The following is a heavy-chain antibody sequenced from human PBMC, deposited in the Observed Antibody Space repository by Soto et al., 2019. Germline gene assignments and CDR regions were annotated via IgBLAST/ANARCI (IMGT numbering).Heavy chain of an antibody. CDR1: GVPVNDYF. Sequence: QVQLQESGPGLVKPSETLSLTCTVSGVPVNDYFWSWVRQPAGKGLEWIGRIYTSGNSNYNPSLESRVTMSGDTSKNQLSLNLTSVTAADTAVYYCARGEVSVARGGSYYYGLDVWGQGTTVTVYS. J-gene: IGHJ6*01. CDR2: IYTSGNS. V-gene: IGHV4-4*07. D-gene: IGHD2-2*01. CDR3: ARGEVSVARGGSYYYGLDV.